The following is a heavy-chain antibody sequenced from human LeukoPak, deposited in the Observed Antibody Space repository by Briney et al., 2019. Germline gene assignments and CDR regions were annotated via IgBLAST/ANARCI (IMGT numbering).Heavy chain of an antibody. D-gene: IGHD1-7*01. CDR1: GFTFSSYW. CDR3: AREGTGTTGGGAFDI. Sequence: PGGSLRLSCAASGFTFSSYWMHWVRQAPGKGLVWVSRINSDGSSTSYADSVKGRFTISRDNAKNTLYLQMNSLRAEDTAVYYCAREGTGTTGGGAFDIWGQGTMVTVSS. J-gene: IGHJ3*02. CDR2: INSDGSST. V-gene: IGHV3-74*01.